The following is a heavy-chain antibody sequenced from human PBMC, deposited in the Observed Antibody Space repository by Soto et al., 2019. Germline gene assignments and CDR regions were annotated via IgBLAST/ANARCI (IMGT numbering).Heavy chain of an antibody. CDR3: AKGRWLLKLNDAFDI. D-gene: IGHD1-26*01. CDR1: GFTFDDYA. V-gene: IGHV3-9*01. Sequence: GGSLRLSCAASGFTFDDYAMHWVRQAPGEGLEWVSGISWNSGSIGYADSVKGRFTISRDNAKNSLYLQMNSLRAEDTALYYCAKGRWLLKLNDAFDIWGQGTMVTVSS. CDR2: ISWNSGSI. J-gene: IGHJ3*02.